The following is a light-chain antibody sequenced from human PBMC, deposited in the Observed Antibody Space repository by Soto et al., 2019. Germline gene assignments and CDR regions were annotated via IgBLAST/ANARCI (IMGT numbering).Light chain of an antibody. CDR2: EVN. V-gene: IGLV2-8*01. CDR3: TSYAGGNNV. CDR1: SSDVGGYNF. J-gene: IGLJ1*01. Sequence: QFALTQPPSASGSPGQSVTISCTGTSSDVGGYNFVSWYQQYPGKVPKLMVYEVNKRPSGVPDRFSGSKSGNTASLTVSGLQAEDEADYYCTSYAGGNNVFGTGTKLTV.